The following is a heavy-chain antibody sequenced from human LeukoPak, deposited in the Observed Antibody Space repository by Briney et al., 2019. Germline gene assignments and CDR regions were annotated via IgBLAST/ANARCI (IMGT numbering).Heavy chain of an antibody. J-gene: IGHJ5*02. Sequence: GGSPRLSCAASGFTFSSYWMSWVRQAPGKGLEWVANIKQDGSEKYYVDSVKGRFTISRDNAKNSLYLQMNSLRAEDTAVYYCARDYCSSTSCYPPQFDPWGQGTLVTVSS. CDR1: GFTFSSYW. CDR2: IKQDGSEK. CDR3: ARDYCSSTSCYPPQFDP. D-gene: IGHD2-2*01. V-gene: IGHV3-7*01.